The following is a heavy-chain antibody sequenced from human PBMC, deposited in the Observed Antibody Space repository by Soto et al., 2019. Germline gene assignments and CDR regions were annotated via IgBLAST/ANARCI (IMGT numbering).Heavy chain of an antibody. D-gene: IGHD5-18*01. CDR3: ARAHGEDTAMVTIYYYYGMDV. J-gene: IGHJ6*02. CDR1: GFTFSSYS. V-gene: IGHV3-21*01. CDR2: ISSSSSYI. Sequence: GGSLRLSCAASGFTFSSYSMNWVRQAPGKGLGWVSSISSSSSYIYYADSVKGRFTISRDNAKNSLYLQMNSLRAEDTAVYYCARAHGEDTAMVTIYYYYGMDVWGQGTTVTVSS.